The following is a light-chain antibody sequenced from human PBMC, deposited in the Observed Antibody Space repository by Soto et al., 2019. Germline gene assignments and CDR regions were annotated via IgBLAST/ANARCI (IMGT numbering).Light chain of an antibody. CDR1: QSVSSY. CDR2: DAS. Sequence: EIVLTQTPATLSLSPGERATLSSRASQSVSSYLAWYQQKPGQTPRLLIYDASNRATGIPARFSGSGSGTDFTLTISSLEPEDFGVYYCQQHSNWPITFGQGTRLEIK. CDR3: QQHSNWPIT. V-gene: IGKV3-11*01. J-gene: IGKJ5*01.